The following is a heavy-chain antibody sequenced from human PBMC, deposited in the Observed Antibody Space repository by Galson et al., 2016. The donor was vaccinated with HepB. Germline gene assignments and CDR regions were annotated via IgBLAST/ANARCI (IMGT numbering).Heavy chain of an antibody. J-gene: IGHJ4*02. CDR2: TYYRSKWYN. CDR1: GDSVSSNSST. D-gene: IGHD4-23*01. V-gene: IGHV6-1*01. Sequence: CAIPGDSVSSNSSTWNWIRQSPARGLEWLGRTYYRSKWYNDDAVSVKSRITINPDTYKNQLSLQLKSVTPEDTAVDDCASGNTFDYWGQGTLVTVAS. CDR3: ASGNTFDY.